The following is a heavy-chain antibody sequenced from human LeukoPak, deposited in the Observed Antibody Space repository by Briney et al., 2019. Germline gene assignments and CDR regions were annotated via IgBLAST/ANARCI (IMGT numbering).Heavy chain of an antibody. CDR3: ARKISYIDAFDY. Sequence: SETLSLTCTVSGGSVSSYYWSWIRQPPGQGLEWIGYISDSGSTNYNPFLKSRITISVDTAGNQFSLWLRSVTAADTAVYYCARKISYIDAFDYWGQGTLVTVSS. CDR2: ISDSGST. V-gene: IGHV4-59*02. D-gene: IGHD2-15*01. J-gene: IGHJ4*02. CDR1: GGSVSSYY.